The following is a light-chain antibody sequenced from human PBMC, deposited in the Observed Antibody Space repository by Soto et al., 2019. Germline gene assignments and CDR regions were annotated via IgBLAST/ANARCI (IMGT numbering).Light chain of an antibody. CDR3: QQYNNWLIT. J-gene: IGKJ5*01. CDR1: QSVSSN. CDR2: GAS. Sequence: EIVMTQSPATLSVSPGERATLSCRASQSVSSNLAWYQQKPGQAPRLHIYGASTRATGIPARFSGSGSGTEFTVTISSLQSEDFAVYYCQQYNNWLITFGQGTRLEIK. V-gene: IGKV3-15*01.